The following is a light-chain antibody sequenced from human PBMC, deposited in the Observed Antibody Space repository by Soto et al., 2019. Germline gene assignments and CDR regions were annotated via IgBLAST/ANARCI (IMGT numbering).Light chain of an antibody. CDR1: SSDVGGYNY. CDR3: CSYAGSYTLL. V-gene: IGLV2-11*01. CDR2: DVN. Sequence: QSVLTQPRSVSGSPGQSVTISCTGSSSDVGGYNYVSWYQQHPGKAPKLMIFDVNQRPSVVPDRFSGSKSGNTASLTISGLQDEDEADYYCCSYAGSYTLLFGGGTKLTVL. J-gene: IGLJ2*01.